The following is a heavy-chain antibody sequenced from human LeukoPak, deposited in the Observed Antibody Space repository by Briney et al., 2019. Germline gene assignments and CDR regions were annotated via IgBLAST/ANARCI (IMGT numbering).Heavy chain of an antibody. V-gene: IGHV4-4*07. D-gene: IGHD2-2*02. CDR3: ARARYCSSTSCYKVYYYMDV. CDR2: MYTSGST. J-gene: IGHJ6*03. CDR1: GGSISSYY. Sequence: SETLSLTCTVSGGSISSYYWSWIRQPAGKELEWVGRMYTSGSTNYNPSLKSRVTMSVATSKNQSSLKLSSVTAADTAVYYCARARYCSSTSCYKVYYYMDVWGKGTTVTISS.